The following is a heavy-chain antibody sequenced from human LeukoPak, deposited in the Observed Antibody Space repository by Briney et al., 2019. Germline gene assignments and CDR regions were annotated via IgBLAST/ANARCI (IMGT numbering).Heavy chain of an antibody. Sequence: QTGGSLRLSCTASGFTFGDYAMSWFRQAPGKGLEWVGFIRSKAYGGTTEYAASVKGRFTISRDNSKNTLYLQMNSLRAEDTAVYYCARGGSIAAAGHPFDYWGQGTLVTVSS. CDR1: GFTFGDYA. J-gene: IGHJ4*02. CDR2: IRSKAYGGTT. D-gene: IGHD6-13*01. V-gene: IGHV3-49*03. CDR3: ARGGSIAAAGHPFDY.